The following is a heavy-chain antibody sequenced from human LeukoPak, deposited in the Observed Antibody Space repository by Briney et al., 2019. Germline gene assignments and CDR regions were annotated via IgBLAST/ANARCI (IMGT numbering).Heavy chain of an antibody. V-gene: IGHV3-48*03. J-gene: IGHJ6*03. CDR1: GFTFSSYE. CDR3: ARDAGYSGYDWAPYYYYYMDV. CDR2: ISSSGSTI. Sequence: PGGSLRLSCAASGFTFSSYEMNWVRQAPGKGLEWVSYISSSGSTIYYADSVKGRFTISRDNAKNSLYLQMNSLRAEDTAVYYCARDAGYSGYDWAPYYYYYMDVWGKGTTVTISS. D-gene: IGHD5-12*01.